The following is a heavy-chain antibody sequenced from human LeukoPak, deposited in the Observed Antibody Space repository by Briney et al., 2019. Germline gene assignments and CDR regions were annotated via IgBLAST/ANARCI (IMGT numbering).Heavy chain of an antibody. J-gene: IGHJ1*01. CDR2: ISGSSKHR. CDR3: VRDMTTVTTCYLQH. Sequence: GGSLRLSSAASGFTFTGYSMSCVRRAPGRGLGWGSSISGSSKHRCYEDSVKGRFTIYSDNAKSSQYLQMNSLRAEDTAVYYCVRDMTTVTTCYLQHWGQGTLVTVSS. D-gene: IGHD4-17*01. CDR1: GFTFTGYS. V-gene: IGHV3-21*01.